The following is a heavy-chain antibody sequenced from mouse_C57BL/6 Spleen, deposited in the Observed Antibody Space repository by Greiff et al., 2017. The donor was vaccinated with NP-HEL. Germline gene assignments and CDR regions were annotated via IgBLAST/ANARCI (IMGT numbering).Heavy chain of an antibody. CDR3: ARDRLDYYGSSPFAY. CDR2: ISDGGSYT. V-gene: IGHV5-4*01. D-gene: IGHD1-1*01. J-gene: IGHJ3*01. CDR1: GFTFSSYA. Sequence: EVKLMESGGGLVKPGGSLKLSCAASGFTFSSYAMSWVRQTPEKRLEWVATISDGGSYTYYPDNVKGRFTISRDNAKNNLYLQMSHLKSEDTAMYYCARDRLDYYGSSPFAYWGQGTLVTVSA.